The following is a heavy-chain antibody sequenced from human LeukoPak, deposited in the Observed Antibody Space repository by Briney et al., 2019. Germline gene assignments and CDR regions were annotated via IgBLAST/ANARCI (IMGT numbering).Heavy chain of an antibody. CDR1: GFTFNNYA. Sequence: PGGSLRLSCAASGFTFNNYAMNWVRQAPGKGLEWVSHISRSGSSIFYADSVKGRFTIFRDNGQNSLYLQMSSLRAEGTAVYYCAKETYYYDRRTDRDAFDIWGQGTMVTVSS. CDR2: ISRSGSSI. V-gene: IGHV3-48*01. D-gene: IGHD3-22*01. CDR3: AKETYYYDRRTDRDAFDI. J-gene: IGHJ3*02.